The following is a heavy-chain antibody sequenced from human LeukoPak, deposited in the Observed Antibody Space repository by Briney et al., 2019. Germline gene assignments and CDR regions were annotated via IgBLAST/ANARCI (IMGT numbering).Heavy chain of an antibody. CDR3: AREYDFWSGYYVDAFDI. V-gene: IGHV4-61*02. CDR1: GVLISSGSYY. J-gene: IGHJ3*02. CDR2: IYTSGSP. D-gene: IGHD3-3*01. Sequence: SETLSVTCTVSGVLISSGSYYWSWIRQPAGMGLEWVGRIYTSGSPIYNPSLKSRVTISVATSNNQFSLQLSSVTAADTAVYYCAREYDFWSGYYVDAFDIWGQGTMVTVSS.